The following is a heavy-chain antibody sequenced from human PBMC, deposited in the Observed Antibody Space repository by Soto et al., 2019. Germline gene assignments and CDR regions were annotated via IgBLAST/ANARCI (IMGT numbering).Heavy chain of an antibody. CDR3: AREIIRLTNDWYFDL. CDR2: IFDSGST. V-gene: IGHV4-30-4*01. J-gene: IGHJ2*01. Sequence: QVQLQESGPGLVKPSETLSLTCTVSGGSISGGVHSWSWIRQPPGKGLEWIGHIFDSGSTYYNPSLKSRLTISVDTSKKQFSLRLSSVTAADTAVYYCAREIIRLTNDWYFDLWGRGTLVTVSS. CDR1: GGSISGGVHS. D-gene: IGHD2-8*01.